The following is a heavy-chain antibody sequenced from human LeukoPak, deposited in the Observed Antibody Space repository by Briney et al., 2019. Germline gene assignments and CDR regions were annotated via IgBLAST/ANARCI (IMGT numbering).Heavy chain of an antibody. CDR2: IVVGSGNT. CDR1: GFTFTSSA. J-gene: IGHJ4*02. Sequence: ASVKVSCKASGFTFTSSAMQWVRQARAQRLEWIGWIVVGSGNTNYAQKFQERVTITRDMSTSTAYMELSSLRSEDTAVYYCAAGKWELDSFDYWGQGTLVTVSS. V-gene: IGHV1-58*02. D-gene: IGHD1-26*01. CDR3: AAGKWELDSFDY.